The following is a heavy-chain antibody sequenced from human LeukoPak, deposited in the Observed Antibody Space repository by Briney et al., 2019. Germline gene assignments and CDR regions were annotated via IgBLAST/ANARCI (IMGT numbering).Heavy chain of an antibody. CDR1: GFTFSSYG. CDR3: AKNPGIAAAGMDY. Sequence: GGSLRLSCVASGFTFSSYGMHWVRQAPGKGLEWVSFIRYDGSNKYYADSVKGRLTISRDNSKNTLYLQMNSLRAEDTAVYYCAKNPGIAAAGMDYWGQGTLVTVSS. J-gene: IGHJ4*02. V-gene: IGHV3-30*02. D-gene: IGHD6-13*01. CDR2: IRYDGSNK.